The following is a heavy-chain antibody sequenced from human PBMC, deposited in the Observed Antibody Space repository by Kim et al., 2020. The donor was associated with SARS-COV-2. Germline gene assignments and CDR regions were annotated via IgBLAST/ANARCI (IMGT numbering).Heavy chain of an antibody. D-gene: IGHD2-2*01. V-gene: IGHV3-23*01. Sequence: VQGRLPNSRDNSKDTLYLQMNSVRAEDTAIYYCAKRYCTTSSCRGAFDIWGQGTMVTVSS. CDR3: AKRYCTTSSCRGAFDI. J-gene: IGHJ3*02.